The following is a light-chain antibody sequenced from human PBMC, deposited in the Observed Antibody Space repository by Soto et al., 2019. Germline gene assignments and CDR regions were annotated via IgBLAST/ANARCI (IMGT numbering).Light chain of an antibody. CDR2: EVS. CDR3: SSYTSSSTRV. V-gene: IGLV2-14*01. Sequence: QSALTQPASVSGSPGQSITISCTGTSSDVGGYNYVSWYQQHPGKAPKLMIYEVSNRPSGVSNRLSGSKSGNTASPTISGLQAEDEADYYCSSYTSSSTRVFGGGTKLTVL. J-gene: IGLJ3*02. CDR1: SSDVGGYNY.